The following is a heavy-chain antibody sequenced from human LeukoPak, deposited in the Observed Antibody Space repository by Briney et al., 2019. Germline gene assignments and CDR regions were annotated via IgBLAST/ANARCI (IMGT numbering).Heavy chain of an antibody. CDR3: AKNIYYASWGATFDI. Sequence: PSETLSLTCIVSGASISSYYCSWIRQPAGKGLEWIGRIYTSGSTKYNPSLSGRVTMSVDTSKNQFSLKLTSVTAADTAVYYCAKNIYYASWGATFDIWGQGTMVTVSS. D-gene: IGHD1-26*01. J-gene: IGHJ3*02. CDR2: IYTSGST. CDR1: GASISSYY. V-gene: IGHV4-4*07.